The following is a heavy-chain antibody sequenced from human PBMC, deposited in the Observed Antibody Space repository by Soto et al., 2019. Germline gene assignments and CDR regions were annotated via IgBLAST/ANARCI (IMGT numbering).Heavy chain of an antibody. CDR2: ISPIFGTA. CDR3: ARDLVAARPYYYYGMDV. CDR1: GGTFSSYA. J-gene: IGHJ6*02. V-gene: IGHV1-69*01. Sequence: QVQLVQSGAEVKKPGSSVKVSCKASGGTFSSYAISWVRQAPGQGLEWMGGISPIFGTANYAQKFQGRVTITADESTSTDYMELSSLRSADTAVYYCARDLVAARPYYYYGMDVWGQGTTVTVSS. D-gene: IGHD6-6*01.